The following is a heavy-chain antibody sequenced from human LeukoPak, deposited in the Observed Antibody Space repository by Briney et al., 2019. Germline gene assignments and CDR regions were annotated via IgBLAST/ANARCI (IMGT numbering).Heavy chain of an antibody. CDR2: INPNGGAT. Sequence: GASVKVSCKASGYTFIDYYMHWVRQAPGQGLEWIGWINPNGGATDYAQNFQGRVTLTRDTSISTAYMELSRLRSDDTAVYYCARDTTGYQLLYYYYYYMDVWGKGTTVTVSS. CDR1: GYTFIDYY. CDR3: ARDTTGYQLLYYYYYYMDV. J-gene: IGHJ6*03. V-gene: IGHV1-2*02. D-gene: IGHD2-2*01.